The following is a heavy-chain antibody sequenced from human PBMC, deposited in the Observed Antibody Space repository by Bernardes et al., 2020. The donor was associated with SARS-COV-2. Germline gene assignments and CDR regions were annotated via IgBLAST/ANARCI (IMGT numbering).Heavy chain of an antibody. J-gene: IGHJ3*02. CDR2: IYTTGST. CDR1: GGSISSCTYY. Sequence: PLSLTCTVSGGSISSCTYYWDWLLQPAGKGLDWIGRIYTTGSTNYNPSHKSRVTISVHTSKNQFSLKLSSVTAADTAVYYCARDLNGDYEVAAFDIWGQGTMVTVSS. V-gene: IGHV4-61*02. D-gene: IGHD4-17*01. CDR3: ARDLNGDYEVAAFDI.